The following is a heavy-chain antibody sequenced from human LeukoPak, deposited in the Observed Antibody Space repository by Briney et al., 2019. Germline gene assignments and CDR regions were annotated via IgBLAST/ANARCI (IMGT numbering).Heavy chain of an antibody. CDR2: VYYSGTT. Sequence: SETLSLTCTVSGGSISTYYWSWIRQPPGRGLEWIGYVYYSGTTNYKYKSSLRSRVTISVDTSKNQFSLRLSSVTAADTAVYYCARSDRDLWYFDLWGRGTLVTVSS. J-gene: IGHJ2*01. CDR3: ARSDRDLWYFDL. V-gene: IGHV4-59*01. CDR1: GGSISTYY.